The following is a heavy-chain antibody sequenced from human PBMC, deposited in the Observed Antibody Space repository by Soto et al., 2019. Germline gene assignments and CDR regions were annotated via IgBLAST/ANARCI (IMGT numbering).Heavy chain of an antibody. CDR2: IYYSGST. CDR3: ARDLTRSGSYYGGFDY. CDR1: GSSISSGGYY. Sequence: SETLSLTCTVSGSSISSGGYYWSWIRQHPGKGLEWIGYIYYSGSTYYNPSLKSRVTISVDTSKNQFSLKLSSGTAADTAVYYCARDLTRSGSYYGGFDYWGQGTLVTVSS. V-gene: IGHV4-31*03. D-gene: IGHD1-26*01. J-gene: IGHJ4*02.